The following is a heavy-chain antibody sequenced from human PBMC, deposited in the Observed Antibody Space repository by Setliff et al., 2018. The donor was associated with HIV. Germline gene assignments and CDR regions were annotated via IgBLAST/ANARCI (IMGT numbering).Heavy chain of an antibody. D-gene: IGHD6-13*01. Sequence: NPSETLSLTCAVYGGSFSGYCWSWIRQPPGEGLEWIGEIQHSGRINYNPSLRSRVTTSVDTSKNQLSLRLRSVTAADTAVYYCARVSCSSWYSIPRYYYYSMDVWGNGTTVTVSS. V-gene: IGHV4-34*01. J-gene: IGHJ6*03. CDR3: ARVSCSSWYSIPRYYYYSMDV. CDR2: IQHSGRI. CDR1: GGSFSGYC.